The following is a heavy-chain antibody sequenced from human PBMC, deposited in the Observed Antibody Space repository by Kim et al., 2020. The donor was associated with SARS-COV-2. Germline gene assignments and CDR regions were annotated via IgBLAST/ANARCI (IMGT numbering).Heavy chain of an antibody. V-gene: IGHV3-30*01. J-gene: IGHJ6*02. D-gene: IGHD1-26*01. CDR3: ARELGSAPGYYYGMDV. Sequence: YVTGRFTITRDNSKTHLYLKINSLRAKDTAVYYCARELGSAPGYYYGMDVWGQGTPVTVSS.